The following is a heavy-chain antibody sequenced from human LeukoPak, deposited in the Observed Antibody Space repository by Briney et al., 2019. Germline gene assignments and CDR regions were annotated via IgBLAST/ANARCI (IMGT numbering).Heavy chain of an antibody. J-gene: IGHJ3*02. CDR2: IYHSGNI. CDR3: ARVFQDAFDI. V-gene: IGHV4-30-2*01. CDR1: GGSISSGSYS. Sequence: PSQTLSLTGAVSGGSISSGSYSWSWIRQPPGKGPEWIGFIYHSGNIYYNPSLKSRVTISVDRSKNQFSLNLSSVTAADTAVYYCARVFQDAFDIWGQGTMVTVSS.